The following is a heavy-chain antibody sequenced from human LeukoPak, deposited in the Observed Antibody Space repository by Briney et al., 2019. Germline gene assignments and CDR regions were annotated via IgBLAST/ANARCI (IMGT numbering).Heavy chain of an antibody. Sequence: SQTLSLTCTVSGGSISSGSYYWSWIRQPAGKGLEWIGRIYTSGSTNYNPSLKSRVTISVDTSKNQFSLKLSSVTAADTAVYYCARAPLGSHSSSWSFDYWGQGTLVTVSS. CDR1: GGSISSGSYY. CDR2: IYTSGST. J-gene: IGHJ4*02. D-gene: IGHD6-13*01. V-gene: IGHV4-61*02. CDR3: ARAPLGSHSSSWSFDY.